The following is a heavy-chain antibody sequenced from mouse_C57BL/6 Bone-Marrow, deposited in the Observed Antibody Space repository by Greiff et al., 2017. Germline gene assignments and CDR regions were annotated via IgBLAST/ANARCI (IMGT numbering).Heavy chain of an antibody. CDR3: ARNSPRGYDYSWFAY. Sequence: QVQLQQSGPGLVQPSQSLSITCTVSGFSLTSYGVHWVRQSPGKGLEWLGVIWSGGSTDYNAAFISRLSISKDNSKSQVFFKMTSLQADDTAIYYCARNSPRGYDYSWFAYWGQGTLVTVSA. V-gene: IGHV2-2*01. J-gene: IGHJ3*01. D-gene: IGHD2-4*01. CDR1: GFSLTSYG. CDR2: IWSGGST.